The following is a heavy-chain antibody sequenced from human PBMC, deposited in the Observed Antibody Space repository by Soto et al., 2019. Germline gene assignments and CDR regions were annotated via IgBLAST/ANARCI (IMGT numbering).Heavy chain of an antibody. J-gene: IGHJ5*02. CDR1: GYSISSGYY. CDR3: ARDGTDIVVVVAAKGDWFDP. D-gene: IGHD2-15*01. CDR2: IYHSGST. V-gene: IGHV4-38-2*02. Sequence: TLSLTCAVSGYSISSGYYWGWIRQPPGKGLEWIGSIYHSGSTYYNPSLKSRVTISVDTSKNQFSLKLSSVTAADTAVYYCARDGTDIVVVVAAKGDWFDPWGQGTLVTVS.